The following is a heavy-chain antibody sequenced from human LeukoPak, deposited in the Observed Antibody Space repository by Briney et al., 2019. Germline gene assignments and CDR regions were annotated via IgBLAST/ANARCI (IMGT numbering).Heavy chain of an antibody. Sequence: SETLSLTCTVSGYSIRSGYYGGWIRQPPGKGLEWIGSIYHSGRTFYNPSLKSRVTISVDQSKIQSSLKLTSVTAADAAVYYCARARIQLWLRAYMDVWGKGTTVTVS. J-gene: IGHJ6*03. CDR2: IYHSGRT. D-gene: IGHD5-18*01. CDR1: GYSIRSGYY. CDR3: ARARIQLWLRAYMDV. V-gene: IGHV4-38-2*02.